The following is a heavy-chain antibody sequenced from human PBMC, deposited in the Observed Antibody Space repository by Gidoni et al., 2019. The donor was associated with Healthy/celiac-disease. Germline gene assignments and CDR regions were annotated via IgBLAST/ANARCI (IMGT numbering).Heavy chain of an antibody. CDR3: ARAPLDEAYYYYYGMDV. V-gene: IGHV3-33*01. J-gene: IGHJ6*02. CDR1: GFTFSSYG. D-gene: IGHD3-9*01. Sequence: QVQLVESGGGVVQPGRSLTLPCAASGFTFSSYGMHWVRQAPGKGLEWVAVIWYDESNKYYADSVKGRFTISRDNSKNTLYLQMNSRRAEDTAVYYCARAPLDEAYYYYYGMDVWGQGTTVTVSS. CDR2: IWYDESNK.